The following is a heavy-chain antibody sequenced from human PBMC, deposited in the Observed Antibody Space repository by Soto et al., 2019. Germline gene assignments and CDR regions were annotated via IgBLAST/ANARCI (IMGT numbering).Heavy chain of an antibody. D-gene: IGHD3-16*01. CDR3: ARQARRITRAANKCFDP. Sequence: ASVKVSCKASGYTFSTYGINWVRQAPGQGLEWMGWISAYNGDTDYAQNFQGRVTMTTDTSTSTAYMELRSLRSDDTAVYYCARQARRITRAANKCFDPWGQGTLVTVSS. CDR2: ISAYNGDT. V-gene: IGHV1-18*01. CDR1: GYTFSTYG. J-gene: IGHJ5*02.